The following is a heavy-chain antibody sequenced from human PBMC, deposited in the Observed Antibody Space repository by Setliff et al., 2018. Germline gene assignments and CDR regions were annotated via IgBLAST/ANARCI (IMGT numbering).Heavy chain of an antibody. CDR2: IYYRGTT. CDR3: AAVGIDAGGGWFDP. Sequence: SETLFLTCTVSGGFIRDYYWNWIRQSPGKGLEWIGYIYYRGTTNYNSSLKSRVTISIDMSKNQFSLKLSSATAADTAVYFCAAVGIDAGGGWFDPWGHGIPVTVSS. V-gene: IGHV4-59*01. CDR1: GGFIRDYY. J-gene: IGHJ5*02. D-gene: IGHD1-26*01.